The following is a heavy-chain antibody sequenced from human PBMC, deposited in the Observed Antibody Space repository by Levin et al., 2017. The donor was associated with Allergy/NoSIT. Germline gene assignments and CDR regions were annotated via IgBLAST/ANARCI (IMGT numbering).Heavy chain of an antibody. Sequence: SGGSLRLSCAASGFTFNNYAMSWVRQAPGKGLEWVSAIINSGVGTYYADSVKGRFTISRDNSKNTMYLQMNSLRAEDTAVYFCAKDAIQGSDQPYYFDYWGQGTLVTASS. D-gene: IGHD5-18*01. V-gene: IGHV3-23*01. CDR2: IINSGVGT. CDR3: AKDAIQGSDQPYYFDY. J-gene: IGHJ4*02. CDR1: GFTFNNYA.